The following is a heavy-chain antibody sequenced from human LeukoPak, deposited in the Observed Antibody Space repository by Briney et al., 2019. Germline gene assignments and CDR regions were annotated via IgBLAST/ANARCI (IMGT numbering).Heavy chain of an antibody. D-gene: IGHD2-2*01. CDR2: LNPSGGST. CDR3: ARGVVPAASHYYYYYGMDV. CDR1: GYTFTSYY. J-gene: IGHJ6*02. V-gene: IGHV1-46*01. Sequence: ASVKVSCKASGYTFTSYYMHWVRQAPGQGLEWMGMLNPSGGSTSYAQKFQGRVTMTRDTSTSTVYMELSSLRSEDTAVYYCARGVVPAASHYYYYYGMDVWGQGTTVTVSS.